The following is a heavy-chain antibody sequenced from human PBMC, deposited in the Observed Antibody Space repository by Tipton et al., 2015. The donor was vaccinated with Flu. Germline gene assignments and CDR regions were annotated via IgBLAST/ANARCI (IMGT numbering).Heavy chain of an antibody. D-gene: IGHD2-21*01. CDR3: ARGSILWPLAYCGGDCYSYYFDY. Sequence: TLSLTCTVSGGSISSYYWNWIRQPPGKGLEWIGYIYYSGSTNYNPSLKSRVTISVDTSKNQFSLKLSSVTAADTAVYYCARGSILWPLAYCGGDCYSYYFDYWGQGTLVTVSS. V-gene: IGHV4-59*01. J-gene: IGHJ4*02. CDR2: IYYSGST. CDR1: GGSISSYY.